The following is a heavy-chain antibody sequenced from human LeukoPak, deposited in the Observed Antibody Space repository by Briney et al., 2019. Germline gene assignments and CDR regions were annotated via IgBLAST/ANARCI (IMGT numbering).Heavy chain of an antibody. Sequence: GASVKVSCKASGYTFTSYAMHWVRQAPGQRLEWMGWINAGNGNTKYSQKFQGRVTITGDTSASTAYMELSSLRSEDTAVYYCARGYSYGLFDYWGQGTLVTVSS. J-gene: IGHJ4*02. CDR1: GYTFTSYA. CDR2: INAGNGNT. V-gene: IGHV1-3*01. CDR3: ARGYSYGLFDY. D-gene: IGHD5-18*01.